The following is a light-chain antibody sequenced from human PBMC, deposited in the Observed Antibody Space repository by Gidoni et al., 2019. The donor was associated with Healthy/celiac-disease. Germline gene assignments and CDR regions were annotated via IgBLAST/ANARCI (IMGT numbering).Light chain of an antibody. V-gene: IGKV3-15*01. J-gene: IGKJ4*01. Sequence: EIVMTQSPATLSVSPGERATLSCRASQSVSSNLAWYQQKPGQAPRLLIYGASTRATGIPARVSGSGSGTEFTLTISSLQSEDFAVYYCQQYNNWPSTFGGGTKVEIK. CDR1: QSVSSN. CDR2: GAS. CDR3: QQYNNWPST.